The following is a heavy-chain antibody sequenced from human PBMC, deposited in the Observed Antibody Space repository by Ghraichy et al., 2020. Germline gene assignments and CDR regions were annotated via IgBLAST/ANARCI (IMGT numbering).Heavy chain of an antibody. CDR1: GYTLTELS. CDR3: AIRSNIKDSSSPFDY. D-gene: IGHD6-6*01. V-gene: IGHV1-24*01. Sequence: ASVKVSCKVSGYTLTELSMHWVRQAPGKGLEWMGGFDPEDGETIYAQKFQGRVTMTEDTSTDTAYMELSSLRSEDTAVYYCAIRSNIKDSSSPFDYWGQGTLVTVSS. J-gene: IGHJ4*02. CDR2: FDPEDGET.